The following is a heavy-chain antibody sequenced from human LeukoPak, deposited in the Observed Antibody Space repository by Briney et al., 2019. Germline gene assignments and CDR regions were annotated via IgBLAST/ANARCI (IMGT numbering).Heavy chain of an antibody. J-gene: IGHJ5*02. CDR3: ARVFSSSSRPGWFDP. Sequence: SETLSLTCAVYGGSFSGYYWSWIRQPPGKGLEWIGSIYYSGSTYYNPSLKSRVTISVDTSKNQFSLKLSSVTAADTAVYYCARVFSSSSRPGWFDPWGQGTLVTVSS. D-gene: IGHD6-6*01. V-gene: IGHV4-34*01. CDR2: IYYSGST. CDR1: GGSFSGYY.